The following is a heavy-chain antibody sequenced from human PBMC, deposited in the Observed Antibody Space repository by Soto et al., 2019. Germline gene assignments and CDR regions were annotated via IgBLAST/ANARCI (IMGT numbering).Heavy chain of an antibody. CDR1: GFTFSSYA. Sequence: EVQLLESGGGLVQPGGSLRLSCAASGFTFSSYAMSWVRQAPGKGLEWVSAVGTGGTAYYADSVKGRFTISRDNSKNTLYMQISRLRAEDAAVYCCVPCIPAAGTRDVQHWGPGTLVTGSS. V-gene: IGHV3-23*01. CDR3: VPCIPAAGTRDVQH. D-gene: IGHD6-13*01. CDR2: VGTGGTA. J-gene: IGHJ1*01.